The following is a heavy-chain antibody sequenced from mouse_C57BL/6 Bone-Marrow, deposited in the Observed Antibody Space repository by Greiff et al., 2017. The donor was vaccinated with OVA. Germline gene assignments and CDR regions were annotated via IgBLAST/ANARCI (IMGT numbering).Heavy chain of an antibody. CDR2: IHPNSGST. V-gene: IGHV1-64*01. Sequence: QVHVKQPGAELVKPGASVKLSCKASGYTFTSYWMHWVKQRPGQGLEWIGMIHPNSGSTNYNEKFKSKATLTVDKSSSTAYMQLSSLTSEDSAVYYCARSHYGSRDYFDYWGQGTTLTVSS. J-gene: IGHJ2*01. CDR1: GYTFTSYW. D-gene: IGHD1-1*01. CDR3: ARSHYGSRDYFDY.